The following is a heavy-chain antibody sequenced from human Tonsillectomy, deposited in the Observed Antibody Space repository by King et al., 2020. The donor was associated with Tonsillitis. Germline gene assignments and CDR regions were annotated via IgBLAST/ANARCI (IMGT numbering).Heavy chain of an antibody. V-gene: IGHV1-18*04. CDR1: GYTFTSYG. D-gene: IGHD3-22*01. CDR2: ISAYNGNT. J-gene: IGHJ3*02. CDR3: ARDNYCYYYDGSGDAFDI. Sequence: QLVQSGAELKKPGASVKVSCKASGYTFTSYGISWVRQAPGQGLEWMGWISAYNGNTNYEQKLQGRVTMTTDTSTSTAYMELRNLRSDDTAVYYCARDNYCYYYDGSGDAFDIWGQGTMVTVSS.